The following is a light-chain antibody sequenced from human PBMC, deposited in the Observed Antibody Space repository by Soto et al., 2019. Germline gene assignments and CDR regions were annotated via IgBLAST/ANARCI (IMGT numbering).Light chain of an antibody. J-gene: IGKJ1*01. CDR3: QQYHNWPPA. V-gene: IGKV3-15*01. Sequence: EIVMTQSPATLSVSPGERATLSCRASQSVSTNLAWHQQKPGQAPRLLIYSASTRATGTPAWFSGSRSGTELTLTISTLQSEDFAVYYCQQYHNWPPAFGQGTQVELK. CDR2: SAS. CDR1: QSVSTN.